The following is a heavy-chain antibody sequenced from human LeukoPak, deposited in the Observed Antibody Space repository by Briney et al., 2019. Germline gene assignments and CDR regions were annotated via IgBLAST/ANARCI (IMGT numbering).Heavy chain of an antibody. V-gene: IGHV3-7*01. Sequence: GGSLRLSCEVSGFTFSNYWMNWVRQAPGKGLEWVANIKEDGSGKYYVDSVKGRFTICRDNAKNSLYLQMNSLRAEDTAVYYCARGSNSALDIWGQGTMVTVSS. D-gene: IGHD6-13*01. CDR1: GFTFSNYW. J-gene: IGHJ3*02. CDR3: ARGSNSALDI. CDR2: IKEDGSGK.